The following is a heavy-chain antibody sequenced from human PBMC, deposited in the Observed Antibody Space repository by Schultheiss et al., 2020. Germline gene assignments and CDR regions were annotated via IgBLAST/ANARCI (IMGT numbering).Heavy chain of an antibody. V-gene: IGHV3-23*01. CDR3: AKVKQVAGTSAYYFDY. D-gene: IGHD6-19*01. Sequence: GGSLRLSCAASGFTFSSYAMSWVRQAPGKGLEWVSTISGSGGSTWYADSVKGRFTVSRDNSKNTLYLQMNSLRAEDTALYYCAKVKQVAGTSAYYFDYWGQGTLVTVSS. CDR1: GFTFSSYA. CDR2: ISGSGGST. J-gene: IGHJ4*02.